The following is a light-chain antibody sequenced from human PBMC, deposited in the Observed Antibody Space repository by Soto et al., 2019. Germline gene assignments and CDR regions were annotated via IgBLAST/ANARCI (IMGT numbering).Light chain of an antibody. J-gene: IGLJ1*01. CDR1: STDVGYYNL. CDR3: CSYAGGSTYV. Sequence: QSLMTHPASLSGSPGQSITISCTGTSTDVGYYNLVSWYQHHPGKAPKFLIYEGTKRPSGVSSRFSGSKSGNTASLTISGLHAEDEAYYYCCSYAGGSTYVFGTGTKVTVL. V-gene: IGLV2-23*01. CDR2: EGT.